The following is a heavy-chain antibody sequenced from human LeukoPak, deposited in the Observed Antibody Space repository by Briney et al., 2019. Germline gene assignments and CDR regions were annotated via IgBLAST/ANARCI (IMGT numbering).Heavy chain of an antibody. CDR1: GFTFSSYA. D-gene: IGHD6-13*01. V-gene: IGHV3-30-3*01. CDR2: ISYDGSNK. Sequence: PGGSLRLSCAASGFTFSSYAMHWVRQAPGKGLEWVAVISYDGSNKYYADSVKGRFTISRDNSKNTLYLQMNSLRAEDTAVYYCAREPVQTYSSSWYAPVSFDYWGQGTLVTVSS. J-gene: IGHJ4*02. CDR3: AREPVQTYSSSWYAPVSFDY.